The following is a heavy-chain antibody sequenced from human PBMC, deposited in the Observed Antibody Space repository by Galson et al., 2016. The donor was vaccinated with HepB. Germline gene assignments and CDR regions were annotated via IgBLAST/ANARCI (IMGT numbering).Heavy chain of an antibody. CDR2: VSGSGDST. CDR1: RFIFRFPFRDYA. J-gene: IGHJ4*02. Sequence: SLRLSCAASRFIFRFPFRDYAMSWVRQAPGKGLEWVSVVSGSGDSTDYADSGKGRFIISRDNSRNTVYLQMNSLRAEDTAVYYCAKEGVRLTSGWQVDYWGQGTLVTVSS. CDR3: AKEGVRLTSGWQVDY. V-gene: IGHV3-23*01. D-gene: IGHD6-19*01.